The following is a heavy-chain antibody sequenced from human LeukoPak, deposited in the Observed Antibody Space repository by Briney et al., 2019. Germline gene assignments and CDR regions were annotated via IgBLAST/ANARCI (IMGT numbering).Heavy chain of an antibody. D-gene: IGHD6-19*01. CDR1: GFTFSSYG. Sequence: GGSLRLSCAASGFTFSSYGMHWVRQAPGKGLEWVAVISYDGSNKYYADSVKGRFTISRDNSKNTLYLQMNSLRAEETAVYYCAKTRGIAVAGFDYWGQGTLVTVSS. CDR2: ISYDGSNK. CDR3: AKTRGIAVAGFDY. V-gene: IGHV3-30*18. J-gene: IGHJ4*02.